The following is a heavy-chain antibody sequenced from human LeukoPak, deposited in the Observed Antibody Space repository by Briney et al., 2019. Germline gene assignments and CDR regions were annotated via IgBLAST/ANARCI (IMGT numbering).Heavy chain of an antibody. J-gene: IGHJ4*01. D-gene: IGHD7-27*01. Sequence: GGSLRLSCAASGFTFRNAWMSRVRQAPGQGLEWVGRIKSKTDGGTPDYAAPVKGRFTISRADSKNTLYLHMNSLKTEDTAVYYHTTGTGDVDDWGKGTMVTVSS. CDR2: IKSKTDGGTP. CDR1: GFTFRNAW. CDR3: TTGTGDVDD. V-gene: IGHV3-15*01.